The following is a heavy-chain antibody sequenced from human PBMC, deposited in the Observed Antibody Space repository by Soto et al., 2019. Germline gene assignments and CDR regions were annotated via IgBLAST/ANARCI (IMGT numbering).Heavy chain of an antibody. CDR1: GYTFTSYA. CDR3: ARGLPLALEY. Sequence: QVQLVQSGAEVKKPGASVKVSCKASGYTFTSYAMHWVRQAPGHRLEWMGWINAGNGNTKDSQRFQGRVTITRDTSASTAYMELTSLRSEDTAVFSCARGLPLALEYWGQGTLVTVSS. CDR2: INAGNGNT. J-gene: IGHJ4*02. D-gene: IGHD1-1*01. V-gene: IGHV1-3*01.